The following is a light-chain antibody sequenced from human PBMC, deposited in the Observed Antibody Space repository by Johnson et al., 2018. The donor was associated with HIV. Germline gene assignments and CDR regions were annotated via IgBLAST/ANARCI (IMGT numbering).Light chain of an antibody. CDR3: GTWDNSLGAGAV. CDR1: SSNIGNNY. J-gene: IGLJ1*01. V-gene: IGLV1-51*01. Sequence: QSVLTQPPSVSAAPGQKVTNSCSGSSSNIGNNYVSWYQQLPGTAPKLLIYDNNKRPSGIPDRFSGSKSGTSATLGITGLQTGDEADYYCGTWDNSLGAGAVFGTGPEVTVL. CDR2: DNN.